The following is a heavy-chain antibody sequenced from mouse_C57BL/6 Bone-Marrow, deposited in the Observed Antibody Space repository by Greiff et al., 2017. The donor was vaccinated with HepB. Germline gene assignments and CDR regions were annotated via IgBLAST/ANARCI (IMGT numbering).Heavy chain of an antibody. V-gene: IGHV5-4*01. J-gene: IGHJ3*01. CDR3: AISGAY. CDR2: ISDGGSYT. Sequence: DVHLVESGGGLVKPGGSLKLSCAASGFTFSSYAMSWVRQTPEKRLEWVATISDGGSYTYYPDNVKGRFTISRDNAKNNLYLQMSHLKSEDTAMYYCAISGAYWGQGTLVTVSA. CDR1: GFTFSSYA.